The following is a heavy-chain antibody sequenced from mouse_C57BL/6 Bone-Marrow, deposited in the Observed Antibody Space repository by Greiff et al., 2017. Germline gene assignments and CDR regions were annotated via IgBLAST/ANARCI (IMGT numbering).Heavy chain of an antibody. CDR1: GYTFTDYY. V-gene: IGHV1-76*01. J-gene: IGHJ3*01. D-gene: IGHD2-2*01. Sequence: VKLMESGAELVRPGASVKLSCKASGYTFTDYYINWVKQRPGQGLEWIARLYPGSGNTYYNEKFKGKATLTAEKSSSTAYMQLSSLTSEDSAVYFCALNGLFAYWGQGTLVTVSA. CDR2: LYPGSGNT. CDR3: ALNGLFAY.